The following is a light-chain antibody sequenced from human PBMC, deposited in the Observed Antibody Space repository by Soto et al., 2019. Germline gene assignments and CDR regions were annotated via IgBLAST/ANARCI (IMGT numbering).Light chain of an antibody. CDR2: HTS. J-gene: IGKJ1*01. CDR3: QQYNSYS. Sequence: DTQMTQSPSSLSASVGDRVTITCRASQTITTHLNWYQQRPGKAPKLLIYHTSSLESGVPSRFSGSGSGTEFTLTISSLQPDDFATYYCQQYNSYSFGQGTKVDIK. V-gene: IGKV1-5*01. CDR1: QTITTH.